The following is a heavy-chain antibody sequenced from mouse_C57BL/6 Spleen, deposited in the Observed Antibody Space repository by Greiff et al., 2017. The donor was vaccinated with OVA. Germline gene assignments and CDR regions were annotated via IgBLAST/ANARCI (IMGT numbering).Heavy chain of an antibody. D-gene: IGHD1-1*01. CDR1: GFSLTSYG. Sequence: VMLVESGPGLVAPSQSLSITCTVSGFSLTSYGVHWVRQPPGKGLEWLVVIWSDGSTTYNSALKSRLSISKDNSKSQVFLKMNSLQTDDTAMYYCASSITTVVAPYYAMDYWGQGTSVTVSS. CDR3: ASSITTVVAPYYAMDY. V-gene: IGHV2-6*03. J-gene: IGHJ4*01. CDR2: IWSDGST.